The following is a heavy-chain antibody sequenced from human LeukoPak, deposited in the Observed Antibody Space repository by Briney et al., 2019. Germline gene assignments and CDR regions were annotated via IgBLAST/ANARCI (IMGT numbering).Heavy chain of an antibody. J-gene: IGHJ5*02. CDR2: ISAYNGNT. CDR1: GYTFTSYG. D-gene: IGHD2-2*01. CDR3: ARDYCSTTSCSWTFDP. Sequence: WASVKVSCKASGYTFTSYGISWVRQAPGQGLEWMGWISAYNGNTNYAQKLQGRVTVTTDTSTSTAYMELRSLRSDDTAVYYCARDYCSTTSCSWTFDPWGQGTLVTVSS. V-gene: IGHV1-18*01.